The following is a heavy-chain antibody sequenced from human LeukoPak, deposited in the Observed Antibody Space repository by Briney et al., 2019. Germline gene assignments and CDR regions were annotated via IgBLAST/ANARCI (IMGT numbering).Heavy chain of an antibody. CDR2: ISAYNGNT. V-gene: IGHV1-18*01. D-gene: IGHD3-16*01. CDR1: GYTFTSYG. J-gene: IGHJ4*02. Sequence: ASVKVSCKASGYTFTSYGISWVRQAPGQGLEWMGWISAYNGNTNYAQKLQGRVTMTTDTSTSTAYMELRSLRSDDTAVYYCARTHYDYVWGSYSSFDYWGQGTLVTVSS. CDR3: ARTHYDYVWGSYSSFDY.